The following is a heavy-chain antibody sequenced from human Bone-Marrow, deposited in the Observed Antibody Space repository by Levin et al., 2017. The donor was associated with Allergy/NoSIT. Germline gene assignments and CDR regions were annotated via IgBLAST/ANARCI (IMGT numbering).Heavy chain of an antibody. CDR1: GFTFSSYA. CDR2: ISGSGDST. V-gene: IGHV3-23*01. CDR3: AKSLGNIVATIPPYN. D-gene: IGHD5-12*01. J-gene: IGHJ4*02. Sequence: PGGSLRLSCAASGFTFSSYAMSWVRQAPGKGLEWVSAISGSGDSTYYADSVRGRFTISRGNSKNTLYLQMNSLRAEDTAVYYCAKSLGNIVATIPPYNWGQGTLVTVTA.